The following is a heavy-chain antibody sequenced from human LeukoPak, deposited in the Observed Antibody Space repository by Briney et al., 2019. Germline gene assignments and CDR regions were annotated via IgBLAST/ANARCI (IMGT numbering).Heavy chain of an antibody. CDR1: GDPLNDNLYY. CDR2: FYSSGST. CDR3: VRDGRFDSACFDS. J-gene: IGHJ4*02. V-gene: IGHV4-39*07. Sequence: SETLSLTCNVSGDPLNDNLYYWGWIRQSPGKGLGWIGAFYSSGSTSSHSSLKSRVTISVDTSRTQLSLKLDSVTDTDTAVYYCVRDGRFDSACFDSWGPGILVTVSS. D-gene: IGHD6-19*01.